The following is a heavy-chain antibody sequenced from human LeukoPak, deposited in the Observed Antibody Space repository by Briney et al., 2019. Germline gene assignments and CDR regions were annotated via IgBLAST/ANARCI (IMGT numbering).Heavy chain of an antibody. J-gene: IGHJ4*02. Sequence: QTGGSLRLSCVASGITFSNYAVSWVRQAPVKGLDWVSVISGSAHKIRYADSVKGRFTISRDNSENIVYLQMNNLRVEDTAVYYCAGRPTGYSSGYIHWGQGTLVTVSS. V-gene: IGHV3-23*01. CDR3: AGRPTGYSSGYIH. D-gene: IGHD5-18*01. CDR1: GITFSNYA. CDR2: ISGSAHKI.